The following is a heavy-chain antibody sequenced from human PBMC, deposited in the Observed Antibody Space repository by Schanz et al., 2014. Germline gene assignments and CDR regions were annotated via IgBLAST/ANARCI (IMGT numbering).Heavy chain of an antibody. D-gene: IGHD5-12*01. CDR2: IKQDGSEK. V-gene: IGHV3-7*03. Sequence: VQLVESGGGLVQPGGSLRLSCAASGFTFSSYWMSWVRQAPGKGLEWVANIKQDGSEKYYVDSVQGRFTISRDNSKNILYLQMNSLRAEDTAVYFCARDGGRDGYNLAFDVWGQGTLVTVSS. J-gene: IGHJ3*01. CDR3: ARDGGRDGYNLAFDV. CDR1: GFTFSSYW.